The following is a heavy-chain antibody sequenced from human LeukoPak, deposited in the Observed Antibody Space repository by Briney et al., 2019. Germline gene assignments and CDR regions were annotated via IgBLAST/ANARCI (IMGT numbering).Heavy chain of an antibody. Sequence: SGTLSLTCAVYGGSFSGYYWSWIRQSAGKGLEWIGRIYSTGSTSYNPSLESRVTISRDTSKNQFSLKLTSVTAADTAVYYCARRYSNGWYFDYWGQGTLVTVSS. CDR1: GGSFSGYY. V-gene: IGHV4-59*10. J-gene: IGHJ4*02. CDR2: IYSTGST. CDR3: ARRYSNGWYFDY. D-gene: IGHD6-19*01.